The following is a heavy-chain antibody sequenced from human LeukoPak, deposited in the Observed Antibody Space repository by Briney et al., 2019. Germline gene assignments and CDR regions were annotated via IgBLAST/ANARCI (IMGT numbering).Heavy chain of an antibody. Sequence: PGGSLRLSCAASGFTFSSYSMNWVRQAPGKGLEWVSSISNSSSYIYYADSVKGRFTISRDNAKNSLYLQMNSLRAEDTAVYYCARGGSSGYYYLDYWGQGTLVTVSS. D-gene: IGHD3-22*01. CDR1: GFTFSSYS. J-gene: IGHJ4*02. V-gene: IGHV3-21*01. CDR3: ARGGSSGYYYLDY. CDR2: ISNSSSYI.